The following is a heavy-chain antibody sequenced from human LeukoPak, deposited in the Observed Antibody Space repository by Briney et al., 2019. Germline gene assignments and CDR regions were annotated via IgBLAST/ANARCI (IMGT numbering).Heavy chain of an antibody. Sequence: GESLKISCKGSGYSFSTYWIGRVRQMPGRGLEWMGIIYPGDSNIGYRLSFQGQVTISADNSASTAYLQWSSLRASDTAMYYCARHAATSTWSHFDYWGQGTQVTVSS. V-gene: IGHV5-51*01. J-gene: IGHJ4*02. CDR2: IYPGDSNI. CDR1: GYSFSTYW. CDR3: ARHAATSTWSHFDY. D-gene: IGHD6-13*01.